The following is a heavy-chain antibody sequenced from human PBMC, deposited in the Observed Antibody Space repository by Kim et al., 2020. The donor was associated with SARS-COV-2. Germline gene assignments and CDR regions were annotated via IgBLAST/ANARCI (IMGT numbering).Heavy chain of an antibody. CDR3: ARDPRDNYDFWSGYANYYYYGMDV. Sequence: GGSLRLSCAASGFTFSSYGMHWVRQAPGKGLEWVAVIWYDGSNKYYADSVKGRFTISRDNSKNTLYLQMNSPRAEDTAVYYCARDPRDNYDFWSGYANYYYYGMDVWGQGTTVTVSS. J-gene: IGHJ6*02. D-gene: IGHD3-3*01. CDR2: IWYDGSNK. CDR1: GFTFSSYG. V-gene: IGHV3-33*08.